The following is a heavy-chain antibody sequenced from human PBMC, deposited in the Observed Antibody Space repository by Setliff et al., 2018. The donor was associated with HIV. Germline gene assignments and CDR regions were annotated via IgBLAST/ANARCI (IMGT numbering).Heavy chain of an antibody. CDR2: MNPNNGNT. Sequence: ASVKVSCKASGYNFTDYDINWVRQATGQGLEWMGWMNPNNGNTGYAEKFQGRVTMTRDTSISTAYMELSSLISDDTAVYYCARGTAPRPASVLEFLEWLFPNWFDPWGQGTLVTVSS. CDR1: GYNFTDYD. J-gene: IGHJ5*02. V-gene: IGHV1-8*02. D-gene: IGHD3-3*02. CDR3: ARGTAPRPASVLEFLEWLFPNWFDP.